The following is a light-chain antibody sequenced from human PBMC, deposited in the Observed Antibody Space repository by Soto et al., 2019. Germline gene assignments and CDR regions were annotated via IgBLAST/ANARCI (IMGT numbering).Light chain of an antibody. CDR3: QQGNNWPLFT. CDR1: QSVSKS. V-gene: IGKV3-11*01. CDR2: TTS. Sequence: EIVLTQSPGTLSVSPGERVTLSCRASQSVSKSLAWYQQKPGQAPRLLIYTTSNRATGIPARFSGSGSRTDFTLTISSLEPEDFAVYYCQQGNNWPLFTFGPGTKVDIK. J-gene: IGKJ3*01.